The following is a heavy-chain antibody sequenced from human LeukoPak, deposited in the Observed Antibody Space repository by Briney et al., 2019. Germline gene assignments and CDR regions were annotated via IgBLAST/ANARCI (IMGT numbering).Heavy chain of an antibody. CDR1: GFTFSSYA. CDR2: ISYDGSNK. V-gene: IGHV3-30-3*01. Sequence: PGGSLRLSCAASGFTFSSYAMHWVRQAPGKGLEWVAVISYDGSNKYYADSVKGRFTISRDNPKKSLYLQMNSLRDEDTAVYYCARAYWGSVDYWGQGTLVTVSS. J-gene: IGHJ4*02. CDR3: ARAYWGSVDY. D-gene: IGHD7-27*01.